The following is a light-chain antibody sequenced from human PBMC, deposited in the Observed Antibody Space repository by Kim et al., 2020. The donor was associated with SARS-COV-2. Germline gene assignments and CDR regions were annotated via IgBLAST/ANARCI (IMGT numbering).Light chain of an antibody. Sequence: PGATFTLTFGSSSAAVTNAHYPYWFQPKPGQAPRTLIDDATNKPSCTPDRFSGSLRGGKAALTLSGAQPEDEAEYYCLLSYSAAWVFGGGTQLTVL. CDR2: DAT. V-gene: IGLV7-46*01. CDR1: SAAVTNAHY. CDR3: LLSYSAAWV. J-gene: IGLJ3*02.